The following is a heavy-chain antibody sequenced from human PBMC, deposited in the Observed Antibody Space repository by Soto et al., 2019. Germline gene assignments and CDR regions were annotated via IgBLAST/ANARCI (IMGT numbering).Heavy chain of an antibody. CDR1: GYTLTELS. CDR2: FDPEDGET. J-gene: IGHJ3*02. D-gene: IGHD3-9*01. CDR3: ATGEYYDILTRRDHDAFDI. V-gene: IGHV1-24*01. Sequence: GASVKVSCKVSGYTLTELSMHWVRQAPGKGLEWMGGFDPEDGETIYAQKFQGRVTMTEDTSTDTAYMELSSLRSEDTAVYYCATGEYYDILTRRDHDAFDIWGQGTMVTVSS.